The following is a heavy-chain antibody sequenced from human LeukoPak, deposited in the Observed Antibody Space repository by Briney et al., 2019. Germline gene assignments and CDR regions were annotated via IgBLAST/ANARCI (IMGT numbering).Heavy chain of an antibody. CDR1: GDSISTSNSY. D-gene: IGHD2-15*01. CDR2: IYYSGNT. J-gene: IGHJ3*02. Sequence: PSETLSLTCTVSGDSISTSNSYWGWIRQPPGKGLEWIGSIYYSGNTYYNASLKSRVTISVDTSKNQFSLKLSSVTAADTAVYYCARDWGSVGIWGQGTMVTVSS. V-gene: IGHV4-39*07. CDR3: ARDWGSVGI.